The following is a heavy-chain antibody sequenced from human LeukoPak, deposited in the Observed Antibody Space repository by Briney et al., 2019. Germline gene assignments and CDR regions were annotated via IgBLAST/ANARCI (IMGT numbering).Heavy chain of an antibody. CDR1: GFTFSSYS. Sequence: GGSLRLSCAASGFTFSSYSMNWVRQAPGKGLEWVSSISSSSSYIYYADSVKGRFTISRDNAKNSLYLQMNSLRAEDTAVYYCARGQVLRFLEWLSDFDYWGQGTLVTVSS. CDR2: ISSSSSYI. CDR3: ARGQVLRFLEWLSDFDY. D-gene: IGHD3-3*01. J-gene: IGHJ4*02. V-gene: IGHV3-21*01.